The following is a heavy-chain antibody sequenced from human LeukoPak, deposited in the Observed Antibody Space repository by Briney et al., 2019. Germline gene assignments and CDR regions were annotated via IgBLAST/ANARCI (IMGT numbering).Heavy chain of an antibody. V-gene: IGHV4-39*01. Sequence: GSLRLSCAASGFTFSSYAMSWVRQPPGKGLEWIGSIYYSGSTYYNPSLKSRVTISVDTSKNQFSLKLSSVTAADTAVYYCARAFSGWYDYWGQGTLVTVSS. J-gene: IGHJ4*02. CDR1: GFTFSSYA. CDR3: ARAFSGWYDY. CDR2: IYYSGST. D-gene: IGHD6-19*01.